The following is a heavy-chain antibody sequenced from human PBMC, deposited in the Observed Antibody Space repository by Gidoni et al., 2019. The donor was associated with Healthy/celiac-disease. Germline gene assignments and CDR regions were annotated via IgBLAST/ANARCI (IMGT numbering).Heavy chain of an antibody. D-gene: IGHD3-3*01. CDR2: ICSSGSTI. V-gene: IGHV3-11*01. CDR1: GFTFSDYY. Sequence: QVQLVESGGGLVKRGGSLRLSCAASGFTFSDYYLSCIRQAPGKGLEWVSYICSSGSTIYYADAVKGRCTISRDNAKNTLYLQMNSLRAEDTAVYYCARDSPLPVREGAFDIWGQGTMVTVSS. CDR3: ARDSPLPVREGAFDI. J-gene: IGHJ3*02.